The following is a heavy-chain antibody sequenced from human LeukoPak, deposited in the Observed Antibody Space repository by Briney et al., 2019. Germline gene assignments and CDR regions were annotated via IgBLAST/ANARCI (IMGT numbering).Heavy chain of an antibody. D-gene: IGHD2-2*01. CDR1: GFTFGEYA. Sequence: GGSLRLACAASGFTFGEYAMHWVRQVPGKGLEWVSVISWDGSSTYSADAVKGRFTISRDNSKNSLYLQMNSLRTEDTALYYCARGGLVVVPAAMYYWGQGTLVTVSS. V-gene: IGHV3-43*01. CDR2: ISWDGSST. CDR3: ARGGLVVVPAAMYY. J-gene: IGHJ4*02.